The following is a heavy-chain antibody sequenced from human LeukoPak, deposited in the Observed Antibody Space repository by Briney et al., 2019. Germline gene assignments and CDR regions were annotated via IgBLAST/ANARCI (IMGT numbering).Heavy chain of an antibody. CDR1: GFLLTAYA. Sequence: GGSLRLSCGASGFLLTAYAMSWVRQAPGKGLERVSTISANGGTTYSAHPVKGDSPIPRDNSKKTIYLQMSSLRVEDTAVYYCAKRQGSTVEGNWYVDYWGRGSLVTVSS. CDR3: AKRQGSTVEGNWYVDY. D-gene: IGHD4-23*01. CDR2: ISANGGTT. V-gene: IGHV3-23*01. J-gene: IGHJ2*01.